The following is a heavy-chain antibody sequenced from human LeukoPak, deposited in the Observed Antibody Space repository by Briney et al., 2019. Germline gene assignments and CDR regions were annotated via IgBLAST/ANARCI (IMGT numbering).Heavy chain of an antibody. CDR3: ARGEAFDV. CDR2: VYYTGNT. CDR1: GDFISSGDYY. Sequence: SETLSLTCTVAGDFISSGDYYWNWIRQPPGKGLEWIGYVYYTGNTFYSPSLKSRVTISVDTSKNQFSLKLTSVTAADTAVYYCARGEAFDVWGQGTMFVVSS. V-gene: IGHV4-30-4*01. J-gene: IGHJ3*01.